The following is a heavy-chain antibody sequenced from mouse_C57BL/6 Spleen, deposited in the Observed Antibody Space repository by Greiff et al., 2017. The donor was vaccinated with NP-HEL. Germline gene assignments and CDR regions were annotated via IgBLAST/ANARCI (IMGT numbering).Heavy chain of an antibody. CDR1: GFTFSSYA. CDR3: AREGEDYYGSSSLGFDV. D-gene: IGHD1-1*01. Sequence: EVHLVESGGGLVKPGGSLKLSCAASGFTFSSYAMSWVRQTPEKRLEWVATISDGGSYTYYPDNVKGRFTISRDNAKNNLYLQMSHLKSEDTAMYYCAREGEDYYGSSSLGFDVWGTGTTVTVSS. V-gene: IGHV5-4*01. CDR2: ISDGGSYT. J-gene: IGHJ1*03.